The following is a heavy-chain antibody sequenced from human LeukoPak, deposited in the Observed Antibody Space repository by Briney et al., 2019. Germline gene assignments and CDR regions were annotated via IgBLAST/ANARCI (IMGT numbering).Heavy chain of an antibody. CDR1: GGSISSSSYY. CDR3: AREVRGILTGYYNVRYYYYMDI. V-gene: IGHV4-39*07. J-gene: IGHJ6*03. Sequence: PSETLSLTCTVSGGSISSSSYYWGWIRQPPGKGLEWIGSIYYSGITNYNPSLKSRVTISVDTSKNQFSLNLSSVTAADTAVYYCAREVRGILTGYYNVRYYYYMDIWGKGTTVTVSS. CDR2: IYYSGIT. D-gene: IGHD3-9*01.